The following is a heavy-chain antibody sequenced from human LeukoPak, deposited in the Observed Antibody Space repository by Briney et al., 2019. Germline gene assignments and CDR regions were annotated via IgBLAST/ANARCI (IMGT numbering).Heavy chain of an antibody. CDR1: GYTFTSYY. V-gene: IGHV1-46*01. CDR3: AREDCSSTSCQGGWFDP. D-gene: IGHD2-2*01. J-gene: IGHJ5*02. CDR2: INPSGGST. Sequence: ASVKVSCKASGYTFTSYYMHWVRQAPGQGLEWMGIINPSGGSTSYAQKFQGRVTMTRDTSTSTVYMELSSLRSEDTAVYCCAREDCSSTSCQGGWFDPWGQGTLVTVSS.